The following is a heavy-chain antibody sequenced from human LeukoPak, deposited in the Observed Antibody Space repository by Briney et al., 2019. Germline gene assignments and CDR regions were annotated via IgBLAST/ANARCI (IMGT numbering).Heavy chain of an antibody. CDR3: ARCYRDGYNHGAFDV. CDR1: GFMFSSYE. D-gene: IGHD5-24*01. J-gene: IGHJ3*01. Sequence: GGSLRLSCAASGFMFSSYEFNWVRQTPGKGLEWVSYISTSGRTIYYADSVKGRFTISRDNAKNSLYLQMNSLRGEDTAVYSCARCYRDGYNHGAFDVWGQGTMVTVSS. CDR2: ISTSGRTI. V-gene: IGHV3-48*03.